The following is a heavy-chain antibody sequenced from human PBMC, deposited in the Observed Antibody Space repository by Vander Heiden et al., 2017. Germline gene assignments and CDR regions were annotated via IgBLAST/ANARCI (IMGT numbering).Heavy chain of an antibody. V-gene: IGHV3-74*01. J-gene: IGHJ4*02. CDR3: ASGYGGLN. Sequence: GRFTISRDNAKNTLYLQMNSLRAEDTAVYYCASGYGGLNWGQGILVTVSS. D-gene: IGHD2-2*03.